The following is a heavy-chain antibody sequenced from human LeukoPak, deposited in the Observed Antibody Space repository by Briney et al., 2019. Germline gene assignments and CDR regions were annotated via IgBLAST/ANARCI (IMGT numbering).Heavy chain of an antibody. Sequence: GGSLRLSCAASGFTFSSYSMNWVRQAPGKGLEWVSYISGSSATITYADSLKGRITISRDNAKNSLYLQMNSLREEDTAVYYCARQSGGIDYWGLGTPVTVSS. D-gene: IGHD3-10*01. CDR3: ARQSGGIDY. J-gene: IGHJ4*02. CDR2: ISGSSATI. V-gene: IGHV3-48*02. CDR1: GFTFSSYS.